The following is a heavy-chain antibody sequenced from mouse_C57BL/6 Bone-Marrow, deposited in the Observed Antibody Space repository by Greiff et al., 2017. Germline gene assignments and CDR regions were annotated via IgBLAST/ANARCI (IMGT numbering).Heavy chain of an antibody. D-gene: IGHD1-1*01. V-gene: IGHV14-3*01. CDR3: ARRFTTVVHWYFDV. CDR2: IDPANGNT. CDR1: GFNIKNTY. Sequence: QLQQSVAELVRPGASVKLSCTASGFNIKNTYMHWVKQRPEQGLEWIGWIDPANGNTKYAPKFQGKATITADTSSNTAYLQLSSLTSEDTTIYYCARRFTTVVHWYFDVWGTGTTVTVSS. J-gene: IGHJ1*03.